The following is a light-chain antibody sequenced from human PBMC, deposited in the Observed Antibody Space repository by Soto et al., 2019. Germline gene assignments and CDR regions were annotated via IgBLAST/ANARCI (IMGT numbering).Light chain of an antibody. V-gene: IGLV1-40*01. CDR2: GNS. CDR3: QSYASSLSAVV. CDR1: SSNIGAGYD. J-gene: IGLJ2*01. Sequence: QSVLTQPPSVSGAPGQRVTISCTGRSSNIGAGYDVHWYHQLPGTAPKLLIYGNSNRPSGVPDRFSGSKSGTSASLAITGLQAEDEADYYCQSYASSLSAVVFGGGTKLTVL.